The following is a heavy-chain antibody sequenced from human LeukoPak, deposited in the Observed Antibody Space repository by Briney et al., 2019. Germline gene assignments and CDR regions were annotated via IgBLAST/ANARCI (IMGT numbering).Heavy chain of an antibody. V-gene: IGHV1-18*01. D-gene: IGHD2-8*01. CDR2: IDTYSGRT. Sequence: ASVKVSCKASGYPYNTAGISWVRQAPGQGLEWMGWIDTYSGRTNFAQKFQGRVTMTSDAFTTTAYMELSRLRSDDTAVYYCARDWGMPRAFDIWGQGTMVTVSS. CDR1: GYPYNTAG. J-gene: IGHJ3*02. CDR3: ARDWGMPRAFDI.